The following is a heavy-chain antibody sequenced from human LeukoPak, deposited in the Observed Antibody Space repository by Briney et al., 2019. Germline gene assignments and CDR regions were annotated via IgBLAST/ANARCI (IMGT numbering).Heavy chain of an antibody. CDR3: AREEPGYYDGFDL. CDR2: IFPTGDT. CDR1: GGSITYGGYS. Sequence: PSETLSLTCAVSGGSITYGGYSWSWIRQPPGKGLEWIGYIFPTGDTNYNPSLKRRVTLSVDRSKNDFSLKLRSVTAADTAIYYCAREEPGYYDGFDLWGPGTLVTVSS. D-gene: IGHD3-9*01. V-gene: IGHV4-30-2*01. J-gene: IGHJ3*01.